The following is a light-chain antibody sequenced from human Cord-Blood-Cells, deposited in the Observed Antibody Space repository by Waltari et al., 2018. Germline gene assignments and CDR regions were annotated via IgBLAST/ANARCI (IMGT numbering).Light chain of an antibody. V-gene: IGLV2-23*01. J-gene: IGLJ2*01. CDR2: EGS. Sequence: QSALTQPASVFGSPGQSIPISSTGTSSEVGSYNLVSWYQQPPGKAPNLMIYEGSKRPSGVSNRFSGSKSGNTASLTISGLQAEDEADYYCCSYAGSRLVFGGGTKLTVL. CDR3: CSYAGSRLV. CDR1: SSEVGSYNL.